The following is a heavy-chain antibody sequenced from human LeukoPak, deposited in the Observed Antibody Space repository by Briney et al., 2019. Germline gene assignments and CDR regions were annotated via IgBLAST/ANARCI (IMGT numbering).Heavy chain of an antibody. CDR3: ASPQWELLTGFDY. CDR1: GYTFTGHY. D-gene: IGHD1-26*01. CDR2: INPNNGGT. Sequence: GASVKVSCKASGYTFTGHYMHWVRQAPGQGLEWMGWINPNNGGTNYAQKFQGRVTMTRDTSISTAYMELSRLRSDDTAVYYCASPQWELLTGFDYWGQGTLVTVSS. V-gene: IGHV1-2*02. J-gene: IGHJ4*02.